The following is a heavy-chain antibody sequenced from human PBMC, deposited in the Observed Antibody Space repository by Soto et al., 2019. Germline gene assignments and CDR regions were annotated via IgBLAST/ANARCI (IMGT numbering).Heavy chain of an antibody. CDR3: VRVACSSPNCPFDY. J-gene: IGHJ4*02. Sequence: SETLSLTCTVSRGFISSYYWTWIRQPPGKGLEWIGYIYYTGSTNYNPSLKSRVTISVDTSKNQLSLRPSSVTAADTAVYYCVRVACSSPNCPFDYWGQGTLVTVSS. CDR1: RGFISSYY. CDR2: IYYTGST. D-gene: IGHD2-2*01. V-gene: IGHV4-59*01.